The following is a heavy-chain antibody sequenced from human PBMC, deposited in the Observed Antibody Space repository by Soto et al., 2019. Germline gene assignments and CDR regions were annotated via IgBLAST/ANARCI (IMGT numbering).Heavy chain of an antibody. CDR3: ARGKRTRISMVRGVISAFDI. CDR2: INHSGST. Sequence: SETLSLTCAVYGGSFSGYYWTWIRQPPGTGLEWIGEINHSGSTNYNPSLKSRVTISVDTSKNQFSLKLTSVTAADTAVYYCARGKRTRISMVRGVISAFDIWGQGTMVTVSS. CDR1: GGSFSGYY. D-gene: IGHD3-10*01. V-gene: IGHV4-34*01. J-gene: IGHJ3*02.